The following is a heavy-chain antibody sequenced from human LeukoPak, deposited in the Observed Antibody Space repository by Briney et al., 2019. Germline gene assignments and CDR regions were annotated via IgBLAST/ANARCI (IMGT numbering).Heavy chain of an antibody. CDR2: ISGSGINT. CDR1: GFTFSSYS. D-gene: IGHD2-2*01. V-gene: IGHV3-23*01. J-gene: IGHJ4*02. CDR3: AKDVRIVVVSAAGGFDS. Sequence: GGSLRLSCAASGFTFSSYSMSWVRQAPGKGLEWVSAISGSGINTYYADSVKGRLTISRDNSKNTLHLQMNSLRAEDTAVYYCAKDVRIVVVSAAGGFDSWGQGTLVTVSS.